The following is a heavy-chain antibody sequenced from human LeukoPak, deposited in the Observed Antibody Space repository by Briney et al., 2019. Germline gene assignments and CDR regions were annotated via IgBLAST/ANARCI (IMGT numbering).Heavy chain of an antibody. V-gene: IGHV4-30-4*01. CDR2: IYYSGST. CDR1: GGSISSGDYY. J-gene: IGHJ5*02. D-gene: IGHD2-2*01. Sequence: PSETLSLTCTVSGGSISSGDYYWSWIRQPPGQGLEWIGYIYYSGSTYYNPSLKSRVTISVDTSKNQFSLKLSSVTAADTAVYYCARDRGRYCSSTSCYVGYNWFDPWGQGTLVTVSS. CDR3: ARDRGRYCSSTSCYVGYNWFDP.